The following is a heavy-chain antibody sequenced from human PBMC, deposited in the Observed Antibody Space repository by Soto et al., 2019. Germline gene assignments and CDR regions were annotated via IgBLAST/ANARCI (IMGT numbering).Heavy chain of an antibody. V-gene: IGHV3-33*01. Sequence: QVQLVESGGGVVQPGRSLRLSCAASGFTFSSYGMHWVRQAPGKGLEWVAVIWYDGSNKYYADSVKGRFTIPRDNSKNTVYLQMNGLGAEDTAVYYCAREYYDFWSGPRHYYYGMDVWGQGTTVTVSS. D-gene: IGHD3-3*01. CDR3: AREYYDFWSGPRHYYYGMDV. CDR2: IWYDGSNK. J-gene: IGHJ6*02. CDR1: GFTFSSYG.